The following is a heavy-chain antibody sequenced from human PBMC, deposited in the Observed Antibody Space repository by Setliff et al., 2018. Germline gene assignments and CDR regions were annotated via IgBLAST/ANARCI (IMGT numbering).Heavy chain of an antibody. D-gene: IGHD6-6*01. CDR3: AGLIAARSDY. Sequence: LSLTCTVSGGSISSSSYYWSWIRQPPGKGLEWIGSIFYSGSPFYNPSLKSRVTISVDTSNNQYSLKLRSVTAADTAVYYCAGLIAARSDYWGLGTLVTVSS. J-gene: IGHJ4*02. CDR2: IFYSGSP. V-gene: IGHV4-39*01. CDR1: GGSISSSSYY.